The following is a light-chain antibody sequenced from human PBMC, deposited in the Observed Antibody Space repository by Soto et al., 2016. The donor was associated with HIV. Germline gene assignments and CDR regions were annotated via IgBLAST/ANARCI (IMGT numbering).Light chain of an antibody. CDR1: QSISSY. V-gene: IGKV1-39*01. Sequence: DIQMTQSPSSVSASVGDRVTITCRASQSISSYLNWYQQKPGKAPRLLIYAASSLQSGVPSRFSGSGSGTDFTLTINSLQPEDFATYYCQQSYTTPRTFGGGTKVEIK. J-gene: IGKJ4*01. CDR3: QQSYTTPRT. CDR2: AAS.